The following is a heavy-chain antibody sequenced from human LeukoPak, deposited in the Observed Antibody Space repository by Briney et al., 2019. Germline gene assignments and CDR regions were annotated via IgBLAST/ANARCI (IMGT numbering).Heavy chain of an antibody. Sequence: PGGSLRLSCAASGFTFSDYYMSWIRQAPGKGLEWVSYISSSGSTIYYADSVKGRFTISRDNAKNSLYLQMNSLRAEDTAVYYCARADSQWLVHNYYYYYMDVWGKGTTVTVSS. J-gene: IGHJ6*03. CDR1: GFTFSDYY. CDR2: ISSSGSTI. CDR3: ARADSQWLVHNYYYYYMDV. V-gene: IGHV3-11*04. D-gene: IGHD6-19*01.